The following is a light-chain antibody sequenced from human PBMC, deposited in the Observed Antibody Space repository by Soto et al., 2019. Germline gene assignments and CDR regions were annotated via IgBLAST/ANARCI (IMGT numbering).Light chain of an antibody. J-gene: IGKJ2*01. CDR3: QEYNNWPPYT. CDR1: QSVSSN. CDR2: GAS. Sequence: EIVMTQSRATLSVSPGERATLSCRASQSVSSNLAWYQQKPGQAPRLLIYGASTRATGIPASFSGSGSGTEFTLTISSLQSEDFAVYYCQEYNNWPPYTFGQGTKLETK. V-gene: IGKV3-15*01.